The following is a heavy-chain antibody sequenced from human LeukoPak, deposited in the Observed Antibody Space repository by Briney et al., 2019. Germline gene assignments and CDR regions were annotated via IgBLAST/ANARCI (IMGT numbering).Heavy chain of an antibody. Sequence: GGSLRLSCAASGFTFSNAWMSWVRQAPGKGLEWVGRIKSKTDGGTTDYAAPVKGRFTISRDDSKNTLHLQMNSLKTEDTAVYYCTTLGVTMIVVATGWFDPWGQGTLVTVSS. CDR1: GFTFSNAW. CDR3: TTLGVTMIVVATGWFDP. CDR2: IKSKTDGGTT. V-gene: IGHV3-15*01. D-gene: IGHD3-22*01. J-gene: IGHJ5*02.